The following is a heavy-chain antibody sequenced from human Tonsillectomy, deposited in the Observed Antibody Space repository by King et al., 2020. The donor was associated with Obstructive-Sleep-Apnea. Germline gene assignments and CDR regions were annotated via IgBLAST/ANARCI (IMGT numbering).Heavy chain of an antibody. CDR2: INWNGGSS. CDR1: GFIFDDYG. CDR3: ARKARYSRAYHFDY. V-gene: IGHV3-20*04. D-gene: IGHD6-25*01. J-gene: IGHJ4*02. Sequence: VQLVESGGGVVRPGGSLRLSCAASGFIFDDYGMSCVRQAPGKGLEWVSTINWNGGSSAYADSGKGRFTISRDNAKNSLYLRMNSLRAEDTALYYCARKARYSRAYHFDYWGQGTLVTVSS.